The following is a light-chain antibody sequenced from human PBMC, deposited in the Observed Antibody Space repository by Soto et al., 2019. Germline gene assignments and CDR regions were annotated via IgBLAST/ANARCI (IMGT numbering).Light chain of an antibody. CDR1: QSVSSSY. CDR3: QQYGSSPRT. V-gene: IGKV3-20*01. Sequence: EIVLTQSPGTLSLSPGERATLSCRASQSVSSSYLAWYQQKPGQAPRLLIYGASSRATGIPDRFSGSGSGTDFNLTISRLAPEDFAVDYCQQYGSSPRTFGQGTKVEIK. CDR2: GAS. J-gene: IGKJ1*01.